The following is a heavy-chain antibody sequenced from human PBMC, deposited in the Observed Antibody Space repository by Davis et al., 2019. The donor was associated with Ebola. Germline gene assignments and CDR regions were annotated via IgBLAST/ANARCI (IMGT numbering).Heavy chain of an antibody. J-gene: IGHJ5*02. D-gene: IGHD4-11*01. V-gene: IGHV1-46*01. CDR2: INPSGGST. CDR1: GYTFTSYY. Sequence: ASVKVSCKASGYTFTSYYMHWVRQAPGQGLEWMGIINPSGGSTSYAQKFQGRVTMTRDTSTSTVYMELSSLRSEDTAVYYCATEVFPQYSREIAYNWFDPWGQGTLVTVSS. CDR3: ATEVFPQYSREIAYNWFDP.